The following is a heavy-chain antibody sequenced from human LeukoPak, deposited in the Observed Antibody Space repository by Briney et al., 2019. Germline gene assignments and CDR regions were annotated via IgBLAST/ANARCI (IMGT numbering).Heavy chain of an antibody. D-gene: IGHD4-11*01. V-gene: IGHV4-4*02. CDR1: GGSIKSNNW. Sequence: PSETLSLTCAVSGGSIKSNNWWSWVRQPPGKGLEWIGEIYHSGSTNYNPSLESRVTVSVDKSKNQFSLKLSSVTAADTAVYYCARGGVGTTVTTRVWFDPWGQGTLVTVSS. CDR2: IYHSGST. J-gene: IGHJ5*02. CDR3: ARGGVGTTVTTRVWFDP.